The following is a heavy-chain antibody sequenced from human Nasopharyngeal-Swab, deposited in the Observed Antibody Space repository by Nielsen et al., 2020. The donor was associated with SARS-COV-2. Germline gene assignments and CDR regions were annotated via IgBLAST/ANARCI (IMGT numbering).Heavy chain of an antibody. V-gene: IGHV4-34*01. D-gene: IGHD1-26*01. CDR3: ARELGARNLYFDS. J-gene: IGHJ4*02. CDR2: INHSGST. Sequence: WIRQPPGKGLEWIGEINHSGSTNYNPSLKSRVTISVDTSKNQFSLKLSYVTAADTAVYYCARELGARNLYFDSWDQATLVTVSS.